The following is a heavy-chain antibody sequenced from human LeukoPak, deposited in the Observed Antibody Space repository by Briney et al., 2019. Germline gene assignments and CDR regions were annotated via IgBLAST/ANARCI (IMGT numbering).Heavy chain of an antibody. CDR1: GYTFTGYY. CDR2: INPNSGGT. V-gene: IGHV1-2*06. CDR3: ARGSYYYDSSGYYSNYFDY. Sequence: ASVKVSCKASGYTFTGYYMHWVRQAPGQGLEWMGRINPNSGGTNYAQKLQGRVTMTTDTSTSTAYMELRSLRSDDTAVYYCARGSYYYDSSGYYSNYFDYWGQGTLVTVSS. J-gene: IGHJ4*02. D-gene: IGHD3-22*01.